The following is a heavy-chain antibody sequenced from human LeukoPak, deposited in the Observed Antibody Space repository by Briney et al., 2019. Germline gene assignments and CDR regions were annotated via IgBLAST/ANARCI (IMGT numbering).Heavy chain of an antibody. CDR2: ITHSGSP. J-gene: IGHJ1*01. D-gene: IGHD3-10*01. CDR1: GGPFSGFH. Sequence: SETLSLTCAIYGGPFSGFHWSWIRQPPGQGLEWIGEITHSGSPNYIPSFKSRVTMSADTSKKQFSLKLRSLTAADTAVYFCARGSRGAQIPFQNWGQGTLVIVS. CDR3: ARGSRGAQIPFQN. V-gene: IGHV4-34*01.